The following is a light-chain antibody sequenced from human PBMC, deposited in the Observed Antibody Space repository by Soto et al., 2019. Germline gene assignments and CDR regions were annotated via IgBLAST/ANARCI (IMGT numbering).Light chain of an antibody. J-gene: IGKJ4*01. Sequence: DIQMTQSPSSLSASVGDRVTITCQASQDISNYLNWYQQKPGKAPKLLIYDASNLESGVPSRFSESESGTDFTFTISSLQPEDIATYYCQQYDNLPLTSGGGTKVEIK. CDR3: QQYDNLPLT. CDR2: DAS. V-gene: IGKV1-33*01. CDR1: QDISNY.